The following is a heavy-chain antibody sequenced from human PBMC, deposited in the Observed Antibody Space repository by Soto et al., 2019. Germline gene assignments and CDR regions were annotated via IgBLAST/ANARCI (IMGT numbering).Heavy chain of an antibody. V-gene: IGHV1-69*01. J-gene: IGHJ4*02. CDR1: GGSFSSYT. Sequence: QVQLMQSGAEVKKPGSSAKVSCKASGGSFSSYTVSWVRQAPGQGLEWMGAIIPLFGTVTYAPVFQGRVTISADEATRTAYMELNSLTSDDTAVYYCARVYYSHYYEDGRGPLALWGQGTLVTVSS. CDR3: ARVYYSHYYEDGRGPLAL. CDR2: IIPLFGTV. D-gene: IGHD3-16*01.